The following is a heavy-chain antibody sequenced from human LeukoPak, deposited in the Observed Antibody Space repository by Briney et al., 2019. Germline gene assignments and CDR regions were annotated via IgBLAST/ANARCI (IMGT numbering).Heavy chain of an antibody. CDR2: ISSSGSI. CDR3: ARSKTQDVDAFDI. CDR1: GFTFSSYS. V-gene: IGHV3-48*04. J-gene: IGHJ3*02. Sequence: GGSLRLSCAASGFTFSSYSMNWVRQAPGKGLEWVSYISSSGSIYYADSVKGRFTISRDNAKNSLYLQMNSLRAEDTAVYYCARSKTQDVDAFDIWGQGTMVTVSS.